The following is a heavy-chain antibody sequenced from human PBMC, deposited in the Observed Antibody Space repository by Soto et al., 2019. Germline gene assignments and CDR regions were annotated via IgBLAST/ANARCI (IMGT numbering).Heavy chain of an antibody. V-gene: IGHV2-5*02. J-gene: IGHJ4*02. CDR1: GFSLSTSGVG. CDR3: AHRPGGGSSWYTTFDY. CDR2: IYWDDDK. D-gene: IGHD6-13*01. Sequence: SGPTLVNPTQTLTLTCTFSGFSLSTSGVGVGWIRQPPGKALEWLALIYWDDDKRYSPSLQSRLTITKDTSKNQVVLTMTNMDPVDTATYYCAHRPGGGSSWYTTFDYWGQGTLVTVSS.